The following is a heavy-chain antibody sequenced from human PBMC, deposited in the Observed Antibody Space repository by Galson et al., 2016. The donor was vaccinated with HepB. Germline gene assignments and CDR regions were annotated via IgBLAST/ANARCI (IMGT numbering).Heavy chain of an antibody. D-gene: IGHD3-22*01. CDR3: ARALLIYSRVLHAFDI. V-gene: IGHV4-31*03. CDR1: GGSINSGGYY. CDR2: VYYSGGT. J-gene: IGHJ3*02. Sequence: TLSLTCTVSGGSINSGGYYWNWIRQHPGKGLEWIGYVYYSGGTYYNPSLKSRFTISLDTSKNQFSLKLSSVTAADTAVYYCARALLIYSRVLHAFDIWGQGTVVTVSS.